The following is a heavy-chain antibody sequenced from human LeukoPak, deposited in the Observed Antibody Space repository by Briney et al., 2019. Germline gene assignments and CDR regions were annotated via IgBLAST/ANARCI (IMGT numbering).Heavy chain of an antibody. D-gene: IGHD1-26*01. CDR1: GFTVGTNS. Sequence: GGSLRLSCAASGFTVGTNSMSWVRQSPGKGLEWVSVIYSGGSTYYADSVNGRFTISRDSSRNTLFLQMTSLRAEDTALYYCAKCHSGNYYYGMDVWGQGITVTVSS. V-gene: IGHV3-53*01. J-gene: IGHJ6*02. CDR3: AKCHSGNYYYGMDV. CDR2: IYSGGST.